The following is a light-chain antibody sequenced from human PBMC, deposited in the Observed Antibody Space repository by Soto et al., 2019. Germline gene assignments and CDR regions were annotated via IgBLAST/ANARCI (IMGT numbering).Light chain of an antibody. CDR3: SSYTTTTTLVI. V-gene: IGLV2-14*01. CDR1: MRDVGAYNL. CDR2: EVS. Sequence: QSVLTQPASVSGSPGQSITISCAGTMRDVGAYNLVSWYQQHPGKAPKLMIYEVSNRPSGVSNRFSGSKSGNTASLTISGLQAEDEADYYCSSYTTTTTLVIFGGGTKLTVL. J-gene: IGLJ2*01.